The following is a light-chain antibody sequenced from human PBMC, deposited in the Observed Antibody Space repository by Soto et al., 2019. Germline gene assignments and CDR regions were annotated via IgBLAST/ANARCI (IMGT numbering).Light chain of an antibody. CDR2: ENN. J-gene: IGLJ1*01. CDR3: GTWDSSLGAFYV. CDR1: SSNIGNNY. V-gene: IGLV1-51*02. Sequence: QSVLTQPPSVSAAPGQKVTISCSGSSSNIGNNYVSWYQQLPGTAPKLLIYENNKRPSGIPDRFSGSKSGTSATLGITGLQTGDEADYYCGTWDSSLGAFYVFGTGTKVTVL.